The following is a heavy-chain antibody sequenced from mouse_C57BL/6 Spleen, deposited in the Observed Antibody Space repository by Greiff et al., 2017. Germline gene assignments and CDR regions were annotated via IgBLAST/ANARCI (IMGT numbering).Heavy chain of an antibody. Sequence: EVQLQQSGPELVKPGASVKMSCKASGYTFTDYNMHWVKQSHGQSLEWIGYINPKNGGTSYNQKFKGKATLTANKSSSTAYMELRSLTSDDSAVYYCARRDGYSPFAYWGQGTLVTVSA. CDR2: INPKNGGT. J-gene: IGHJ3*01. CDR3: ARRDGYSPFAY. V-gene: IGHV1-22*01. D-gene: IGHD2-3*01. CDR1: GYTFTDYN.